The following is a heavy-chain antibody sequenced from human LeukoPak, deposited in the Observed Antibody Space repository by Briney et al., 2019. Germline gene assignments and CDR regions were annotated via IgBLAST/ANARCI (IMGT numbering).Heavy chain of an antibody. V-gene: IGHV3-23*01. CDR2: ISGSGGST. CDR1: GFTFSSYG. CDR3: AKGSYGGGDPYYMDV. Sequence: PGGSLRLSCAASGFTFSSYGMSWVRQAPGKGLEWVSAISGSGGSTYYADSVKGRFTISRDNSKNTLYLQTNSLRAEDTAVYYCAKGSYGGGDPYYMDVWGKGTTVIVSS. D-gene: IGHD2-21*02. J-gene: IGHJ6*03.